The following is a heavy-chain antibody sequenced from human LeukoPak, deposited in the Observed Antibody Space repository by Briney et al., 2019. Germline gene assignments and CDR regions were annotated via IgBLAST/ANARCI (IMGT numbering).Heavy chain of an antibody. CDR2: SYSGGST. CDR1: GFTVSSNY. V-gene: IGHV3-66*01. D-gene: IGHD6-19*01. CDR3: ASSSYSSGWWEDDAFDI. J-gene: IGHJ3*02. Sequence: PGGSLRLSCAASGFTVSSNYMSWVRQAPGKGLEWVSVSYSGGSTYYADSVKGRFTISRDNSKNTLYLQMNSLRAEDTAVYYCASSSYSSGWWEDDAFDIWGQGTMVTVSS.